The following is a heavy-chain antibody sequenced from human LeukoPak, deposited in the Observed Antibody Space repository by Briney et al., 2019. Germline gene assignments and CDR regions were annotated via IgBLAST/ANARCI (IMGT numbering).Heavy chain of an antibody. CDR1: GFTFSSYA. CDR2: ISYDGSNK. D-gene: IGHD2-15*01. Sequence: PGRSLRLSCEASGFTFSSYAMHWVRQAPGKGLEWVAVISYDGSNKYYADSVKGRFTISRDNSKNTLYLQMNSLRAEDTAVYYCAREARYYCCGSCYYLDYWGQGTLVTVSS. V-gene: IGHV3-30*04. J-gene: IGHJ4*02. CDR3: AREARYYCCGSCYYLDY.